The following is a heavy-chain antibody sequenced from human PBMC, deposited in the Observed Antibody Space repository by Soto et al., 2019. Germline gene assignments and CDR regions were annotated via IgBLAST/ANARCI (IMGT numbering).Heavy chain of an antibody. V-gene: IGHV3-21*01. D-gene: IGHD3-16*01. CDR3: ARDRGGDLKAFDI. Sequence: EVQLVESGGGLVQPGGSLRLSCAAFGFTFSSYTMNWVRQAPGKGLEWVSSISSSSSYIYYADSVKGRFTISRDNAKTSVYLQMNSMRAGERAVYYCARDRGGDLKAFDIWGQGKIVTVSS. CDR1: GFTFSSYT. CDR2: ISSSSSYI. J-gene: IGHJ3*02.